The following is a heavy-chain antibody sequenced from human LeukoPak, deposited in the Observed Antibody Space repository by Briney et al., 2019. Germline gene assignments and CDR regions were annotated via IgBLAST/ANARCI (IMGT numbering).Heavy chain of an antibody. CDR1: GYTFTSYA. D-gene: IGHD3-10*01. CDR3: ARGQPPMVRGVRFDY. CDR2: INAGNGNT. V-gene: IGHV1-3*01. J-gene: IGHJ4*02. Sequence: PGASVKVSCKASGYTFTSYAMHWVRQAPGQRLEWMGWINAGNGNTKYSQKFQGRVTITRDTSASTAYMGLSSLRSEDTAVYYCARGQPPMVRGVRFDYWGQGTLVTVSS.